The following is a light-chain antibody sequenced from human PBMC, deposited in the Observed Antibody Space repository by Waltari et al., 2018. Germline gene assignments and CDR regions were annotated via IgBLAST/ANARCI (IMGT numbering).Light chain of an antibody. V-gene: IGKV3-20*01. CDR2: GAS. CDR1: QRLTKNY. CDR3: XQXGXSXMXT. J-gene: IGKJ2*01. Sequence: VLTQSPGTLSLSPGESATLSCRASQRLTKNYLAWYQQKPGQPPRLLIYGASSRAAGIPDRFSGSGSGTDFTLTISRLXPEXFAXXYXXQXGXSXMXTF.